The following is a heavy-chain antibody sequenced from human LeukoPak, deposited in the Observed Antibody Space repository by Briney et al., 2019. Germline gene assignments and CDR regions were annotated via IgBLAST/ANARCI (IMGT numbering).Heavy chain of an antibody. D-gene: IGHD1-26*01. CDR1: GDSIDSSTYF. CDR3: ARRGVGASPFDF. V-gene: IGHV4-39*01. Sequence: PSETLSLTCTVSGDSIDSSTYFWGWIRQSPGKGLEWIATIYHSGDTFYTPSLQSRVTISVDIIQNQFSLKVNSVTAADTAVYYCARRGVGASPFDFWGQGTLVTVS. J-gene: IGHJ4*02. CDR2: IYHSGDT.